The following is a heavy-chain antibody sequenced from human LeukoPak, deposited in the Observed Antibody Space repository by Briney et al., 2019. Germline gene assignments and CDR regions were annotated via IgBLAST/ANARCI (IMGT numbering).Heavy chain of an antibody. CDR3: ARVERRRDGIRVTRTIDY. CDR1: GFTFRRYG. Sequence: GGSLRCSGAASGFTFRRYGRTWVPQAPGKGLEWVSSISGSGGNTFYADSVKGRFTISRDNSKNTLYLQMHRMGAEDKAVYYCARVERRRDGIRVTRTIDYWGQGTLVTVSS. V-gene: IGHV3-23*01. CDR2: ISGSGGNT. D-gene: IGHD5-24*01. J-gene: IGHJ4*02.